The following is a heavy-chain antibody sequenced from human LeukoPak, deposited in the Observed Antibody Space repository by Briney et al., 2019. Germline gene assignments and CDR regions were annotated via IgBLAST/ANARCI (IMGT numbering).Heavy chain of an antibody. CDR1: GYTFTSYY. CDR2: INPSGGST. Sequence: ASVKVSCKASGYTFTSYYMHWVRQAPGQGLEWMGIINPSGGSTSYAQKFQGGVTMTRDTSTSTVYMVRSSRRSEDTPVYYCASRLAAAGALGAFVDLWGQGTLVTVSS. V-gene: IGHV1-46*01. D-gene: IGHD6-13*01. J-gene: IGHJ4*02. CDR3: ASRLAAAGALGAFVDL.